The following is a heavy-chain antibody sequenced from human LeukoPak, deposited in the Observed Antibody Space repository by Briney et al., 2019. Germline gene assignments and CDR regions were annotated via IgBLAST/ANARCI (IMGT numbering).Heavy chain of an antibody. Sequence: GGSLRLSCAASGFTSSNAWMSWVRQAPGKELEWVGRIKSKTDGGTTDYAAPVKGRFTISRDDSKNTLYLQMNSLKTEDTAVYYCTTYHGSGIDGYYYYYMDVWGKGTTVTVSS. V-gene: IGHV3-15*01. CDR2: IKSKTDGGTT. D-gene: IGHD3-10*01. CDR3: TTYHGSGIDGYYYYYMDV. CDR1: GFTSSNAW. J-gene: IGHJ6*03.